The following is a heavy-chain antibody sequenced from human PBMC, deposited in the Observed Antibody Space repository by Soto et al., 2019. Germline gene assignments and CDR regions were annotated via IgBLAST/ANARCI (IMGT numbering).Heavy chain of an antibody. V-gene: IGHV3-33*01. Sequence: GGSLRLSCAASGFTFSHYGMHWVRQAPGKGLEWVAVIWYDGSNKNYADSVKGRFTISRDNSKNTLYLQMNNLRAEDTALYYCASLSYPHDYWGQGTLVTVSS. CDR2: IWYDGSNK. CDR1: GFTFSHYG. J-gene: IGHJ4*02. CDR3: ASLSYPHDY. D-gene: IGHD2-2*02.